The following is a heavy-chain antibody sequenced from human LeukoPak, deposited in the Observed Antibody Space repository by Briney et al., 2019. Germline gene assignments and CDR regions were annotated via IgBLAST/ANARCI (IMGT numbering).Heavy chain of an antibody. CDR3: ARDREQYYYGVFDI. V-gene: IGHV1-18*01. D-gene: IGHD3-10*01. CDR1: GYTFTSYG. Sequence: ASVKVSCKASGYTFTSYGINWVRQAPGQGLEWMGLISAYNGNTNYAQKSQGRVTMTTDTSTFTAYMELRSLRSDDTAMYYCARDREQYYYGVFDIWGQGTMVTVSS. CDR2: ISAYNGNT. J-gene: IGHJ3*02.